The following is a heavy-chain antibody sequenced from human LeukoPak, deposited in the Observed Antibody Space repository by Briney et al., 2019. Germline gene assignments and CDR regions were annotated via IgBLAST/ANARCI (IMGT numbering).Heavy chain of an antibody. CDR3: AKLTSASGAYGVDV. CDR2: ISGSGGSK. CDR1: GFTFSSYA. D-gene: IGHD3-10*01. V-gene: IGHV3-23*01. J-gene: IGHJ6*02. Sequence: GGSLRLSCAASGFTFSSYAMNWVRQAPGKGLEWVSTISGSGGSKHYADSVEGRFTISRDNSKNTVYLQMSSLRAEDTAIYYCAKLTSASGAYGVDVWGQGTTVTVSS.